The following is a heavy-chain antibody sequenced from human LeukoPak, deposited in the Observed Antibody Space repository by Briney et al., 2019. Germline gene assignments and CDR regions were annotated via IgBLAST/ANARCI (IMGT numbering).Heavy chain of an antibody. CDR1: GFTVRSNY. CDR2: IYSGGST. Sequence: GGSLRLSCAASGFTVRSNYMSWVRQAPGKGLEWVSVIYSGGSTYYADSVKGRFTISRDNSKNTLYLQMNSLRAEDTAVYYCASPNNTGTFDYWGQGTLVTVSS. CDR3: ASPNNTGTFDY. D-gene: IGHD1-1*01. V-gene: IGHV3-66*01. J-gene: IGHJ4*02.